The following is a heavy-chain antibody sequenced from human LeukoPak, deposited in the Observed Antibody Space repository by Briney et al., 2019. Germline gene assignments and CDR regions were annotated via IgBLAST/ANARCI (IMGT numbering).Heavy chain of an antibody. J-gene: IGHJ4*02. CDR1: GFSFSHYG. CDR3: AKGLGGSGYDYHGYGDHEGDY. D-gene: IGHD5-12*01. CDR2: IWNHGSKS. V-gene: IGHV3-33*03. Sequence: GGSLRLSCAASGFSFSHYGMHWVRQAPGKGLEWVAIIWNHGSKSQYADSVKGRFTVSRDNSKNTLYLQMNSLRAEDTAVYYCAKGLGGSGYDYHGYGDHEGDYWGQGTLVTVSS.